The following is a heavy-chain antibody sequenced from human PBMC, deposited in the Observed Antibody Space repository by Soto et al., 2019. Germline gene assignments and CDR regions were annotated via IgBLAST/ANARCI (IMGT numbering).Heavy chain of an antibody. CDR1: GFTFSSYG. J-gene: IGHJ5*02. CDR2: ISYDGSNK. Sequence: QVQLVESGGGVVQPGRSLRLSCAASGFTFSSYGMHWVRQAPGKGLEWVAVISYDGSNKYYADSVKGRFTISRDNSKNTLYLQMNSLRAEDTAVYYCAKVGYVWGSYRKGWFDPWGQGTLLTVSS. CDR3: AKVGYVWGSYRKGWFDP. V-gene: IGHV3-30*18. D-gene: IGHD3-16*02.